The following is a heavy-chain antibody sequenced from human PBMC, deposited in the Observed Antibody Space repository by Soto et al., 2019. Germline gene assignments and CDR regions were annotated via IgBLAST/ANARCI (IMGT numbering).Heavy chain of an antibody. J-gene: IGHJ4*02. CDR2: ISGTSLST. D-gene: IGHD2-2*01. CDR1: GFTFSNYA. CDR3: VKTWRQLDYFDS. Sequence: DVQLLESGGGLVQPGGSLRLSFAASGFTFSNYAMGWVRQAPGKGLEWVSTISGTSLSTYYVDSVKGQFTISRDNSKDTLFLQMNSLRAEDTAIYYCVKTWRQLDYFDSWGQGTLVTVSS. V-gene: IGHV3-23*01.